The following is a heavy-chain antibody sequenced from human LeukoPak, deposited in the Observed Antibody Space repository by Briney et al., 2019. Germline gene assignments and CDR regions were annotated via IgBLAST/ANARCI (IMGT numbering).Heavy chain of an antibody. CDR3: ARDLGSSWYYFDY. D-gene: IGHD6-13*01. V-gene: IGHV3-21*01. J-gene: IGHJ4*02. CDR1: RLTFTSYT. CDR2: ITSSSDYI. Sequence: GGSLRPSCAASRLTFTSYTMNWVRQSPGKGLEWVSSITSSSDYIYYADSVKGRFTISRDNSKNTLYLQMNSLRAEDTAVYYCARDLGSSWYYFDYWGQGTLVTVSS.